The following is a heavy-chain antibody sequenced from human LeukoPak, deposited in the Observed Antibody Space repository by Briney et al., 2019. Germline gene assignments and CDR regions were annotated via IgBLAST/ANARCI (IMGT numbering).Heavy chain of an antibody. Sequence: SSGTLSLTCAVSGGSISSSNWWSWVRQPPGKGLEWIGEIYHSGSTNYNPSLKSRVTISVDKSKNQFSLKLSSVTAADTAVYYCARKPSFYDSSGYYLGHDAFDIWGQGTMVTVSS. CDR1: GGSISSSNW. D-gene: IGHD3-22*01. V-gene: IGHV4-4*02. CDR3: ARKPSFYDSSGYYLGHDAFDI. CDR2: IYHSGST. J-gene: IGHJ3*02.